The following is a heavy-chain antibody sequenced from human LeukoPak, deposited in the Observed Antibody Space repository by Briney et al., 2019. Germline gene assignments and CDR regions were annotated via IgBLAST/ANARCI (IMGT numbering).Heavy chain of an antibody. CDR1: GFSVRTNY. D-gene: IGHD3-22*01. V-gene: IGHV3-53*01. CDR3: VRAVHHLFYSDSSGYYGDAFDV. Sequence: GGSLRLSCAAPGFSVRTNYMSWVRQAPGKGLEWVSVIYSGGTIRYAVSVKGRFTISRDNSRDTLHLQMNRLRVEDTAVYYCVRAVHHLFYSDSSGYYGDAFDVWGQGTVVTVSS. CDR2: IYSGGTI. J-gene: IGHJ3*01.